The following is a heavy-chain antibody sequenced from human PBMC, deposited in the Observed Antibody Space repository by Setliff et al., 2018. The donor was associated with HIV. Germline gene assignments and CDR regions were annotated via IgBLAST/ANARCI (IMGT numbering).Heavy chain of an antibody. CDR1: GGSISSGSYY. CDR2: IYNSGST. Sequence: SETLSLTCSVSGGSISSGSYYWSWIRQPAGKGLEWIGRIYNSGSTIYNPSLKSRVTLSLDTSKNQFSLKLISVTASDTAMYYCAREVGQGYSGSGSFYHRNFDLWGRGTLVTVS. J-gene: IGHJ2*01. CDR3: AREVGQGYSGSGSFYHRNFDL. V-gene: IGHV4-61*02. D-gene: IGHD3-10*01.